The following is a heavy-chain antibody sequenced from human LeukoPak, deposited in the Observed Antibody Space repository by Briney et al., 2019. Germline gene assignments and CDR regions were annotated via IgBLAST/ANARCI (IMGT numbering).Heavy chain of an antibody. D-gene: IGHD2-15*01. Sequence: PGGSLRLSCAASGFTFSSYSMNWVRQAPGKGLEWASSISSSSSYIYYADSVKGRFTISRDNAKNSLYLQMNSLRAEDTAVYYCARVLRYCSGGNCYSGGLGYMDVWGKGTTVTISS. J-gene: IGHJ6*03. CDR1: GFTFSSYS. CDR3: ARVLRYCSGGNCYSGGLGYMDV. V-gene: IGHV3-21*01. CDR2: ISSSSSYI.